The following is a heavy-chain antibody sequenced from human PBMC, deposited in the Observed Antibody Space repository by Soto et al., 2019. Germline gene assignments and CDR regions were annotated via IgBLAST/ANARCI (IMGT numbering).Heavy chain of an antibody. D-gene: IGHD2-15*01. V-gene: IGHV4-31*03. J-gene: IGHJ6*03. CDR2: IYYSGST. CDR3: AREKETVVVAATHYYYRDV. CDR1: GGSISSGGYY. Sequence: QVQLQESGPGLVKPSQTLSLTCTVSGGSISSGGYYWSWIRQHPGKGLEWIGYIYYSGSTYYNPSLKSRVTISVDKSKNQFSLKLSYVTAADTAVYYGAREKETVVVAATHYYYRDVWGNGTTVTVSS.